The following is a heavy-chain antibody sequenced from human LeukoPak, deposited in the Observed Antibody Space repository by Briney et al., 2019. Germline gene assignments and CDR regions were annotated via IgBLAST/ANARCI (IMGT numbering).Heavy chain of an antibody. CDR3: ALSSGAYDSAGYFDY. D-gene: IGHD3-22*01. J-gene: IGHJ4*02. CDR2: IYPNASDT. V-gene: IGHV5-51*01. Sequence: GDSLKISCKGSGYSFTNYWIGWVRQMPGKGLVWMGIIYPNASDTRYSPSFRGQVTISADKSITTAYLQWNSLKASDTAMYYCALSSGAYDSAGYFDYWGQGTLVTVSS. CDR1: GYSFTNYW.